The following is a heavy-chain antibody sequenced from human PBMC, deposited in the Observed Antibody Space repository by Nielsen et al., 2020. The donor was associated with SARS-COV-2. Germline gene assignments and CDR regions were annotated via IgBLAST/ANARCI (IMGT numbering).Heavy chain of an antibody. D-gene: IGHD6-19*01. V-gene: IGHV3-23*01. Sequence: VRQAPGKGLEWVSGISGSGGSTYHADSVRGRFTISRDNAKNSLYLQMNSLRAEDTAVYYCAREHSSGWYDYWGQGTLVTVSS. CDR3: AREHSSGWYDY. J-gene: IGHJ4*02. CDR2: ISGSGGST.